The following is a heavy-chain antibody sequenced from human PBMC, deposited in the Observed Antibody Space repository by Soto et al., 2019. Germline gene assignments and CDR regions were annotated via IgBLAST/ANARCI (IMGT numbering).Heavy chain of an antibody. CDR3: AKDEAGGWYEGNWFDT. CDR1: GLNFDDFA. D-gene: IGHD6-19*01. CDR2: ITWNSRVL. J-gene: IGHJ5*02. Sequence: GGSLRLSCVGTGLNFDDFAMHWVRQAPGKGLEWVSGITWNSRVLAYADSVKGRFTISRDNAKNTLYLQMNSLRAEDTAVYYCAKDEAGGWYEGNWFDTWGQGTLVTVYS. V-gene: IGHV3-9*01.